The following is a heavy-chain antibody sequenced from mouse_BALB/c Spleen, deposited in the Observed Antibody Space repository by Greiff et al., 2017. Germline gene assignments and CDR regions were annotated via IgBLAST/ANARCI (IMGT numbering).Heavy chain of an antibody. V-gene: IGHV1-14*01. Sequence: EVKLVESGPELVKPGASVKMSCKASGYTFTSYVMHWVKQKPGQGLEWIGYINPYNDGTKYNEKFKGKATLTSDKSSSTAYMELSSLTSEDSAVYYCARGALYFDYWGQGTTLTVSS. CDR2: INPYNDGT. D-gene: IGHD3-1*01. CDR3: ARGALYFDY. J-gene: IGHJ2*01. CDR1: GYTFTSYV.